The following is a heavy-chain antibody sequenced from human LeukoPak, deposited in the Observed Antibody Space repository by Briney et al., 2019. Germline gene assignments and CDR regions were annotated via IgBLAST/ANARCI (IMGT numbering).Heavy chain of an antibody. CDR2: INHSGST. J-gene: IGHJ4*02. CDR3: ARGVKQQLVLYYFDY. D-gene: IGHD6-13*01. CDR1: GGSFSGHY. Sequence: SETLSLTCAVYGGSFSGHYWSWIRQPPGKGLEWIGEINHSGSTNYNPSLKSRVTISVDTSKNQFSLKLSSVTAADTAVYYCARGVKQQLVLYYFDYWGQGTLVTVSS. V-gene: IGHV4-34*01.